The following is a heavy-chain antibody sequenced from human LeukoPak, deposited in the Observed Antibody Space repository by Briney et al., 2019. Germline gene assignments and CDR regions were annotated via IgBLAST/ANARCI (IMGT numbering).Heavy chain of an antibody. J-gene: IGHJ6*03. CDR3: ARGASSSWDYYYYYYTDV. CDR2: MNPNSGNT. V-gene: IGHV1-8*01. Sequence: ASVKVSCKASGYTFTSYDINWVRQATGQGLEWMGWMNPNSGNTGYAQKFQGRVTMTRNTSISTAYMELSSLRSEDTAVYYCARGASSSWDYYYYYYTDVWGKGTTVTISS. CDR1: GYTFTSYD. D-gene: IGHD6-13*01.